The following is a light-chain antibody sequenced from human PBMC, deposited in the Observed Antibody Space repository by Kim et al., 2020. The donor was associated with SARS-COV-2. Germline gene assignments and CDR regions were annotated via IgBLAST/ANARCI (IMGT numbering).Light chain of an antibody. CDR3: QSYDSSLSGWM. CDR1: SSDIGAGYD. V-gene: IGLV1-40*01. Sequence: QGVTSSCTRSSSDIGAGYDVHWYQQLPGTAPKLLIYDNSNRPSGVPDRFSGSKSGTSASLAITGLQAEDEAYYYCQSYDSSLSGWMFGGGTQLTVL. J-gene: IGLJ3*02. CDR2: DNS.